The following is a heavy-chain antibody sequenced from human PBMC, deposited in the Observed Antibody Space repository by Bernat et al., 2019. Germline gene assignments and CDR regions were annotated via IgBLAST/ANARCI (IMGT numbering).Heavy chain of an antibody. Sequence: EVQLVESGGGLVQTGGSLRLSCAASGFTFSSYEMNWVRQAPGKGLEWDSYISSSGSTIYYADSVKGRFTISRDNAKNSLYLQLNSLRAEDTAVYYCARLGITIFGVVNFDQNWFDPWGQGTLVTVSS. J-gene: IGHJ5*02. V-gene: IGHV3-48*03. D-gene: IGHD3-3*01. CDR2: ISSSGSTI. CDR1: GFTFSSYE. CDR3: ARLGITIFGVVNFDQNWFDP.